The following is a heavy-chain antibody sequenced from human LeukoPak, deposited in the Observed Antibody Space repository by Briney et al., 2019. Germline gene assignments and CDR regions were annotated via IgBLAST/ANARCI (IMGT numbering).Heavy chain of an antibody. V-gene: IGHV4-30-2*01. D-gene: IGHD6-19*01. CDR2: IYHSGST. Sequence: TLSLTCAVSGGSISSGGYSWSWVRQPPGKGLEWIGYIYHSGSTHYNPSLKSRVTISVDRSKKQFSLKMSSVTAADTAVYYCARAGYSSGWYAFDIWGQGTMVTVSS. CDR1: GGSISSGGYS. J-gene: IGHJ3*02. CDR3: ARAGYSSGWYAFDI.